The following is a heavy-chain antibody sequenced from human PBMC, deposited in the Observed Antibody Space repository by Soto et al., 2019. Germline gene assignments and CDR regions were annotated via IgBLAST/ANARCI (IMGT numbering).Heavy chain of an antibody. J-gene: IGHJ4*02. Sequence: SETLSLTCTVSGGSISSSSYSWGWVRHPPGKGLEWIGSIYYSENTHYNPSLKSRVTISVDTSKNQFSLKLSSVTAADTAVYYCARHVAGYSSGLDYWGQGTLVTVSP. CDR1: GGSISSSSYS. CDR3: ARHVAGYSSGLDY. D-gene: IGHD6-19*01. CDR2: IYYSENT. V-gene: IGHV4-39*01.